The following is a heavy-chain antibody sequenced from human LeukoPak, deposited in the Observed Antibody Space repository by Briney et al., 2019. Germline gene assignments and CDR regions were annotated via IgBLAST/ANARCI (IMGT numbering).Heavy chain of an antibody. V-gene: IGHV4-34*01. CDR3: ARVGLDWGSIDY. D-gene: IGHD3/OR15-3a*01. CDR2: INHRGST. J-gene: IGHJ4*02. Sequence: PSETLSLTCSVYGGSLSPYYWNWIRQSPGKGLEWIGEINHRGSTTYNPSLKSRVTISIDASQNQFSLKLNSVTAADTAVYYCARVGLDWGSIDYWGQGTLVTVSS. CDR1: GGSLSPYY.